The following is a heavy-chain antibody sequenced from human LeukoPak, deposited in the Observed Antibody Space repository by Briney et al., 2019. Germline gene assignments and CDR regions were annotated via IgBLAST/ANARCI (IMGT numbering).Heavy chain of an antibody. CDR2: IIPIFGTA. V-gene: IGHV1-69*01. J-gene: IGHJ4*02. Sequence: SVKVSCKASGGTFTIYAISWVRQAPGQGLEWMGGIIPIFGTANYAQKFQGRVTITADESTSTAYMELSSLRSEDTAVYYCARGLYGDYDPPDYWGQGTLVTVSS. CDR3: ARGLYGDYDPPDY. CDR1: GGTFTIYA. D-gene: IGHD4-17*01.